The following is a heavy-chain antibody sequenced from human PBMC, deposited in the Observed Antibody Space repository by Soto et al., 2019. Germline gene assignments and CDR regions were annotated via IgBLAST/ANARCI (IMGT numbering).Heavy chain of an antibody. CDR3: AHRLLDYDGSGRKGFDY. CDR2: IYWDDGK. D-gene: IGHD3-10*01. CDR1: GFSLSTRGAG. J-gene: IGHJ4*02. V-gene: IGHV2-5*02. Sequence: QITLKESGPTLVKPTQTLTLTCTFSGFSLSTRGAGVGWIRQPPGKALEWLALIYWDDGKRYSPSLNSRLTITKDTSKNQVVLTMTNMDPVDTATYYCAHRLLDYDGSGRKGFDYWGQGTLVTVSS.